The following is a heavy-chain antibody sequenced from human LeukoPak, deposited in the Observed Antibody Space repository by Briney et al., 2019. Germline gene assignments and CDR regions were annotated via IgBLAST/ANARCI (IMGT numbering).Heavy chain of an antibody. V-gene: IGHV4-39*07. CDR1: GDSISSSSYY. D-gene: IGHD3-22*01. Sequence: SETLSLTCIVSGDSISSSSYYWGRIRQPPGKGLEWIGSVYYSGSTYYNPSLKSRVTISVDTSKNQFSLKLSSVTAADTAVYYCAGFDSSGYYCPYWGQGTLVTVSS. CDR3: AGFDSSGYYCPY. CDR2: VYYSGST. J-gene: IGHJ4*02.